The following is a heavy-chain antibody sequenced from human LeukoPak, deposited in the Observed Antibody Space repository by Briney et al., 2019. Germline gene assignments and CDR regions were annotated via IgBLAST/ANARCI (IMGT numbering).Heavy chain of an antibody. CDR2: IYYSGST. CDR3: AREHFSTSCYDY. D-gene: IGHD2-2*01. CDR1: GGSISSSSYY. Sequence: SETLSLTCTVAGGSISSSSYYWSWIRQPPGKGLEWIGYIYYSGSTNYNPSLKSRVTISVDTSKNQFSLKLSSVTAADTAVYYCAREHFSTSCYDYWGQGTLVTVSS. J-gene: IGHJ4*02. V-gene: IGHV4-61*01.